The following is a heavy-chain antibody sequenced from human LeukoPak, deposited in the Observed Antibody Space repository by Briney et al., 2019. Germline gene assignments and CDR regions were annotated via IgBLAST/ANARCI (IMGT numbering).Heavy chain of an antibody. Sequence: GASVKVSCKASGYTFTSYDINWVRQATGQGLEWMGWMNPNSGNTGYAQKFQGRVTITRNTSISTAYMELSSLRSEDTAVYYCARGGLAAVEPEENWFDPWGQGTLVTVSS. D-gene: IGHD6-13*01. V-gene: IGHV1-8*03. CDR1: GYTFTSYD. J-gene: IGHJ5*02. CDR3: ARGGLAAVEPEENWFDP. CDR2: MNPNSGNT.